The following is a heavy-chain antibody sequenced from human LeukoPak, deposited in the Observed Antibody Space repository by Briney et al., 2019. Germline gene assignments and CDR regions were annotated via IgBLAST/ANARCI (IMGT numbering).Heavy chain of an antibody. CDR2: INRDGGGT. Sequence: GGSVGLSCVASGFTFSENWMHWVRQAPGKGLEWVSHINRDGGGTNYADSAKGGFTISRDNARNTVYLQISSLRVEDTAIYFCAREEHRLAEAGTSAFDLGGQGTLVTVSP. CDR1: GFTFSENW. V-gene: IGHV3-74*01. D-gene: IGHD6-13*01. J-gene: IGHJ3*01. CDR3: AREEHRLAEAGTSAFDL.